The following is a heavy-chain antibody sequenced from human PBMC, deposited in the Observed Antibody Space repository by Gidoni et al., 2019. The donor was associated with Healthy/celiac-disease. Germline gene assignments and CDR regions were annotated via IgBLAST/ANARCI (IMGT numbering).Heavy chain of an antibody. CDR2: IWYDGSNK. J-gene: IGHJ4*02. CDR1: GFPFSSYG. D-gene: IGHD2-15*01. V-gene: IGHV3-33*01. Sequence: QVQLVESGGGVVQPGRSLRLSCAASGFPFSSYGMHWVRQAPGKGLEWVAVIWYDGSNKYYADSVKGRFTISRDNSKNTLYLQMNSLRAEDTAVYYCARSQEHLLYYFDYWGQGTLVTVSS. CDR3: ARSQEHLLYYFDY.